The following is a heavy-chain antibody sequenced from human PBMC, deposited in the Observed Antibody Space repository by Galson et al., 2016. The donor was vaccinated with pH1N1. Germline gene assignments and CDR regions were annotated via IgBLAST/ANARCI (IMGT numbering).Heavy chain of an antibody. Sequence: SLRLSCAASGFTFSSYCMPWVRQAPGQGLEWVAKIKQDGSETQYVDTVKGRFTISRDNSKNSLYLQMNTQRAEDTAVYYCASWLIPPGFNIWGRGTLVTVSS. CDR1: GFTFSSYC. CDR2: IKQDGSET. V-gene: IGHV3-7*05. D-gene: IGHD5-12*01. CDR3: ASWLIPPGFNI. J-gene: IGHJ3*02.